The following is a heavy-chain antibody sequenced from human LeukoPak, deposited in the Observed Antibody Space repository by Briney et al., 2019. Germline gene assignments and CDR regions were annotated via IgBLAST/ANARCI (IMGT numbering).Heavy chain of an antibody. V-gene: IGHV1-69*17. CDR2: IIPIFGIA. Sequence: SVKVSCKASGGTFSSYAFTWVRQAPGQGLEWMGRIIPIFGIADYAQKFQGRVTITADKSTSTAYMELSSLRSEDTAVYYCAREEVVGATPRGGFDYWGQGTLSPSPQ. CDR3: AREEVVGATPRGGFDY. J-gene: IGHJ4*02. CDR1: GGTFSSYA. D-gene: IGHD1-26*01.